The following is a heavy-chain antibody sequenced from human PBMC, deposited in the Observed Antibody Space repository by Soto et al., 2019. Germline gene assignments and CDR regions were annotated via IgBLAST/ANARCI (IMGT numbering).Heavy chain of an antibody. CDR3: ARDGGGYSYGYIY. J-gene: IGHJ4*02. Sequence: QVQLQQSGPGLVKPSQTLSLTCAISGDSVSNNRAAWSWIRQSPSRGLEWLGRTYYRSRWFTDYAVSVKSRITIIPDTPKNQFSLQLNSVTPEDTAVYYCARDGGGYSYGYIYWGQGTPVAVSS. D-gene: IGHD5-18*01. CDR2: TYYRSRWFT. CDR1: GDSVSNNRAA. V-gene: IGHV6-1*01.